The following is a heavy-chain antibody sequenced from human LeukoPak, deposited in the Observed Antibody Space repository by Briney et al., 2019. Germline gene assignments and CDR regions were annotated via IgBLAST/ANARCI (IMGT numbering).Heavy chain of an antibody. V-gene: IGHV3-15*01. CDR2: IKSKTDGGTV. J-gene: IGHJ4*02. CDR3: TTVGGYYYSY. D-gene: IGHD3-22*01. CDR1: GFTFRNTW. Sequence: GGSLRLSCAGSGFTFRNTWMTWVRQAAGKGLEWVGRIKSKTDGGTVDYAAPVKGRFTVSRDDSENTVYLQMNSLETDDTGVYYCTTVGGYYYSYWGQGTLVTVSS.